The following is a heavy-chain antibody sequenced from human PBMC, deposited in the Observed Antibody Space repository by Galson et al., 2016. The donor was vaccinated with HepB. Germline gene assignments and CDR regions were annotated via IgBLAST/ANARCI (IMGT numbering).Heavy chain of an antibody. V-gene: IGHV3-11*01. CDR1: GFIFSDYV. J-gene: IGHJ6*02. CDR2: ISARSDVI. Sequence: SLRLSCAASGFIFSDYVMAWIRQTPGKGLECISYISARSDVIYEADSAEGRFIISRDNAQSSLSLQINSLRAEDTGVYYCVRGNYGFDVWGQGTTVTVSS. CDR3: VRGNYGFDV.